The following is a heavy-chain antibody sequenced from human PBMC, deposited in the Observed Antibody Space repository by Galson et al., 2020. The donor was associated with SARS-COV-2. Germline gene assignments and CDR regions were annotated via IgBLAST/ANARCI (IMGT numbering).Heavy chain of an antibody. CDR1: GFTFSSYA. V-gene: IGHV3-23*01. Sequence: GGSLRLSCAASGFTFSSYAMSWVRQAPGKGLEWVSAISGSGGSTYYADSVKGRFTISRDNSKNTLYMQMNSLRAEDTAVYYCAGGDEDWAVAGLYYYYGMDVWGQGTTVTVSS. D-gene: IGHD6-19*01. J-gene: IGHJ6*02. CDR2: ISGSGGST. CDR3: AGGDEDWAVAGLYYYYGMDV.